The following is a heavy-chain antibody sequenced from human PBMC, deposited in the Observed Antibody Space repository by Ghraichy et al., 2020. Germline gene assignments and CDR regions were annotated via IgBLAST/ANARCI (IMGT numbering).Heavy chain of an antibody. CDR1: GGSISSSSYY. J-gene: IGHJ6*02. CDR3: ARHIPPFRFGYYYYYGMDV. Sequence: SETLSLTCTVSGGSISSSSYYWGWIRQPPGKGLEWIGSIYYSGSTYYNPSLKSRVTISVDKSKNQFSLKLSSVTAADTAVYYCARHIPPFRFGYYYYYGMDVWGQGTTVTVSS. CDR2: IYYSGST. V-gene: IGHV4-39*01. D-gene: IGHD2-21*01.